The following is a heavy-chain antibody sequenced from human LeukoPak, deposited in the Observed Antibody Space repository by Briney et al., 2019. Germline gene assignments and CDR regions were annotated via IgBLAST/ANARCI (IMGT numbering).Heavy chain of an antibody. CDR2: INHSGST. J-gene: IGHJ4*02. D-gene: IGHD3-16*02. CDR1: GGSFSGYY. Sequence: SETLSLTCAVYGGSFSGYYWSWIRQPPGKGLEWIGEINHSGSTNCNPSLKSRVTISVDTSKNQFSLKLSSVTAAGTAVYYCARAPPIMITFGGVIVTYYFDYWGQGTLVTVSS. V-gene: IGHV4-34*01. CDR3: ARAPPIMITFGGVIVTYYFDY.